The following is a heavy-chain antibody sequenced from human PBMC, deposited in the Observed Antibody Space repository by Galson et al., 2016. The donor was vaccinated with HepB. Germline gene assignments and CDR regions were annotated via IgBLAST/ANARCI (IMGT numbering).Heavy chain of an antibody. CDR3: ARNRHCSGGSCYGA. J-gene: IGHJ5*02. D-gene: IGHD2-15*01. Sequence: SLRLSCAASGFTVSNNYMRWVRQAPGKGLEWVSLIYNGGSTYYADSVKGRFTISRDSSKNTLYLQMNSLRAEDTAGYYCARNRHCSGGSCYGAWGQGTLVTVSS. CDR2: IYNGGST. CDR1: GFTVSNNY. V-gene: IGHV3-66*01.